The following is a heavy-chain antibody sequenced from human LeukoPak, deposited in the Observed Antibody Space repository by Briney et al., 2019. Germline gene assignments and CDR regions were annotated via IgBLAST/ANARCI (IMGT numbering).Heavy chain of an antibody. V-gene: IGHV6-1*01. CDR3: ARGAFTMVRGVITTPLDY. CDR1: GDSFSSNSAA. Sequence: SQTLSLTCAISGDSFSSNSAAWNWIRQSPSRGLEWLGRTYYRSKWYNDYAVSVKSRISINPETSKHQLSLQLNSVTPEDTAVYYCARGAFTMVRGVITTPLDYWGQGTLVTVSS. CDR2: TYYRSKWYN. J-gene: IGHJ4*02. D-gene: IGHD3-10*01.